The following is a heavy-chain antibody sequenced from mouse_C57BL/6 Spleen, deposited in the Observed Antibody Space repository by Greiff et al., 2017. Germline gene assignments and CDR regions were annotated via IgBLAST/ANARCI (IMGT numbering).Heavy chain of an antibody. CDR3: TTAWTPISFAY. CDR1: GFNIKDYY. V-gene: IGHV14-1*01. J-gene: IGHJ3*01. CDR2: IDPEDGDT. Sequence: VQLKQSGAELVRPGASVKLSCTASGFNIKDYYMHWVKQRPEQGLEWIGRIDPEDGDTEYAPKFQGKATMTADTSSNPAYLQLSSLTSEDTAVYYCTTAWTPISFAYWGQGTLVTVSA. D-gene: IGHD6-5*01.